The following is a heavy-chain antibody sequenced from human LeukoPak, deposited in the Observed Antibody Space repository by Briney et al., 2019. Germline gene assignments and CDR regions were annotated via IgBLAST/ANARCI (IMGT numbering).Heavy chain of an antibody. V-gene: IGHV3-48*03. CDR3: ARDRGVYGGNSYRFDY. J-gene: IGHJ4*02. D-gene: IGHD4-23*01. Sequence: GGCLRLSCAASGFTFSSYEMNWVRQAPGKGLEWVSYITGSGSAIYYAESVKGRFTISRDNAKNSLYLQMNSLRVEDTAVYYCARDRGVYGGNSYRFDYWGQGTLVTVSS. CDR2: ITGSGSAI. CDR1: GFTFSSYE.